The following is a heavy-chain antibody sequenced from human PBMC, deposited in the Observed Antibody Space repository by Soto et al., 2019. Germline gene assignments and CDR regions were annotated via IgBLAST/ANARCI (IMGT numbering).Heavy chain of an antibody. CDR2: ICGGSSNT. V-gene: IGHV3-48*01. Sequence: GVSLRLSCAASGFTFSTFGMRWVRQAPGKGLEWVSYICGGSSNTYYADSVKGRFTISRDNAKNSLYLQMNSLRAEDTAVYYCATDKLGYCSDGRCYRPGYFENWGQGTPVTVSS. CDR3: ATDKLGYCSDGRCYRPGYFEN. CDR1: GFTFSTFG. J-gene: IGHJ4*02. D-gene: IGHD2-15*01.